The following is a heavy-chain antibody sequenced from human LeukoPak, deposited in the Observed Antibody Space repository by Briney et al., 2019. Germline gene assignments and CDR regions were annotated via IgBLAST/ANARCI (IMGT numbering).Heavy chain of an antibody. V-gene: IGHV1-2*02. D-gene: IGHD3-9*01. CDR1: GYTFTGYY. CDR3: ARGKRVYDILTGYYSSSYWFDP. CDR2: INPNSGGT. Sequence: ASVKVSCKASGYTFTGYYMHWARQAPGQGLEWMGWINPNSGGTNYAQKFQGRVTMTRDTSISTAYMELSRLRSDDTAVYYCARGKRVYDILTGYYSSSYWFDPWGQGTLVTVSS. J-gene: IGHJ5*02.